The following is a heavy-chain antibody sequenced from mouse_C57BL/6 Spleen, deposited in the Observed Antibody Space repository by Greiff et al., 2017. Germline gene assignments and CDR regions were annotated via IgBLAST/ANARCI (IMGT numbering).Heavy chain of an antibody. V-gene: IGHV5-9*01. Sequence: EVKLMESGGGLVKPGGSLKLSCAASGFTFSSYTMSWVRQTPEKRLEWVATISGGGGNTYYPDSVKGRFTISRDNAKNTLYLQMSSLRSEDTALYYCANSYYGNYVAMDDWGQGTSVTVST. CDR3: ANSYYGNYVAMDD. CDR2: ISGGGGNT. D-gene: IGHD2-1*01. J-gene: IGHJ4*01. CDR1: GFTFSSYT.